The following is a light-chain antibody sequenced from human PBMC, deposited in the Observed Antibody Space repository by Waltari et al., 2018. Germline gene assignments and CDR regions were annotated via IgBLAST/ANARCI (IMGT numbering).Light chain of an antibody. Sequence: EIVLTQSPGTLSLSPGERATLSCRASQSVSSSYLAWYQQNPGQAPRNLHYGASSRAPGIPDMFSGIVSGTDFSLTISRLSPEDLALYYCQQYGSSPPWTFGQRTKVEIK. V-gene: IGKV3-20*01. CDR1: QSVSSSY. CDR2: GAS. J-gene: IGKJ1*01. CDR3: QQYGSSPPWT.